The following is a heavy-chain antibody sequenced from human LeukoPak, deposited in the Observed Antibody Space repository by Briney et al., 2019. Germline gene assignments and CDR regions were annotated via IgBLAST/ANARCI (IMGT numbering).Heavy chain of an antibody. CDR3: AREKIGYYGSGRGWFDP. J-gene: IGHJ5*02. D-gene: IGHD3-22*01. CDR2: ISAYNGNT. Sequence: ASVKVSCKASGYTFTSYGISWVRQAPGQGLEWMGWISAYNGNTNYAQKLQGRVTMTTDTSTSTAYMELRSLRSDDTAVYYCAREKIGYYGSGRGWFDPWGQGTLVTVSS. V-gene: IGHV1-18*01. CDR1: GYTFTSYG.